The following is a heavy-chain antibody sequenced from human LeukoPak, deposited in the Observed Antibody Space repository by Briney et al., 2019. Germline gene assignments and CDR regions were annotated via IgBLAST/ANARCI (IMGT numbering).Heavy chain of an antibody. CDR1: GFTFSSYG. CDR2: IRYDGCNK. J-gene: IGHJ4*02. CDR3: AKDHLVVVPAAISAFDY. Sequence: GGSLRLSCAASGFTFSSYGMHWVRQAPGKGLEWVAFIRYDGCNKYYADSVKGRFTISRDNSKNTLYLQMNSLRAEDTAVYYCAKDHLVVVPAAISAFDYWGQGTLVTVSS. V-gene: IGHV3-30*02. D-gene: IGHD2-2*02.